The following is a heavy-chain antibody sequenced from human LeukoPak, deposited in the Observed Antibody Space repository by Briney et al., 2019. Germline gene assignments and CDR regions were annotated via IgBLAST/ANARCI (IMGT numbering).Heavy chain of an antibody. D-gene: IGHD3-22*01. J-gene: IGHJ4*02. CDR3: AKTAPTEYYYDSSGYYYFDY. CDR1: GFTFSSYA. V-gene: IGHV3-23*01. Sequence: PGGSLRLSCAASGFTFSSYAMSWVRQAPGKGLEWVSAISGSGGSTYYADSVKGRFTISRDNSKNTLYLQMNSLRAEDTAVYYCAKTAPTEYYYDSSGYYYFDYWGQGTLVTVSS. CDR2: ISGSGGST.